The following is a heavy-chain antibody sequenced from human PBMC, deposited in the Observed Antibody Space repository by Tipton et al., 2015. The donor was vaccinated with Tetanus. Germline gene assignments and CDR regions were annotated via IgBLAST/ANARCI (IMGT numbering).Heavy chain of an antibody. J-gene: IGHJ4*02. D-gene: IGHD3-10*01. CDR2: ISGSGNTV. Sequence: SLRLSCAASGLSFSDSFMSWIRQAPGKGLEWVSYISGSGNTVYVADSMKGRMTVSRDNAKSSQYLQMNSLRAEDTAVYYCGVLVRGVLLTRVIEHWGRGTLVAVSS. CDR3: GVLVRGVLLTRVIEH. V-gene: IGHV3-11*01. CDR1: GLSFSDSF.